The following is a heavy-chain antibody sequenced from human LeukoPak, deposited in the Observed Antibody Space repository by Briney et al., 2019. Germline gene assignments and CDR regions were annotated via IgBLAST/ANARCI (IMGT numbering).Heavy chain of an antibody. CDR1: GFTFSSYA. V-gene: IGHV3-23*01. Sequence: RGPLRLSCAASGFTFSSYAMSWVRQAPGKGLDWVSAISGSGGSTYYADSVKGRFTISRDNSKNTLYLQMNSLRAEDTAVYYCAKGGLRGSFDPWGQGTLVTVSS. CDR2: ISGSGGST. CDR3: AKGGLRGSFDP. J-gene: IGHJ5*02.